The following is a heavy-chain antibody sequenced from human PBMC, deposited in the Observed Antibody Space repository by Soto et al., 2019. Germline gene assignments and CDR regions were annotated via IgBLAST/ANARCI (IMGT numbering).Heavy chain of an antibody. CDR2: IYYSGST. CDR3: AGGDIVVVPAAPAPFDY. J-gene: IGHJ4*02. Sequence: PSETLSLTCTVSGGSISSGDYYWSWIRQPPGKGLEWIGYIYYSGSTYYNPSLKSRVTISVDTSKNQFSLKLSSVTAADTAVYYCAGGDIVVVPAAPAPFDYWGQGTLVTV. CDR1: GGSISSGDYY. V-gene: IGHV4-30-4*01. D-gene: IGHD2-2*01.